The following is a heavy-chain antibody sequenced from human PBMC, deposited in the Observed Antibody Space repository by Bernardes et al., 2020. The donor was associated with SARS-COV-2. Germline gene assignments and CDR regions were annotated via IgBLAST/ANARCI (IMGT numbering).Heavy chain of an antibody. D-gene: IGHD6-6*01. CDR1: GYSFTSHW. Sequence: GESLKISCHDSGYSFTSHWIAWVRQMPGKGLEWMGMIYPDDSETRFSPSFQGRVTISADKSINTAYLQWTRLKASDTAMYYCATHSDSSERGAFDLWGQGTLVTVSS. CDR2: IYPDDSET. V-gene: IGHV5-51*01. J-gene: IGHJ3*01. CDR3: ATHSDSSERGAFDL.